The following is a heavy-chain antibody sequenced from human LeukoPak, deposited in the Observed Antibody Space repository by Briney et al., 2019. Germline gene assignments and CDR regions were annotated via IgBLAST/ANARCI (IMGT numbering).Heavy chain of an antibody. J-gene: IGHJ4*02. CDR2: IYYSGST. V-gene: IGHV4-39*01. D-gene: IGHD3-16*01. CDR1: GGSISSSSYY. Sequence: SETLSLTCTVSGGSISSSSYYWGWIRQPPGKGLEWIGSIYYSGSTYYNPSLKSRITISVDTSKNQFSLKLSSVTAADTAVYYCVESRGSRAYWGQGTLVTVSS. CDR3: VESRGSRAY.